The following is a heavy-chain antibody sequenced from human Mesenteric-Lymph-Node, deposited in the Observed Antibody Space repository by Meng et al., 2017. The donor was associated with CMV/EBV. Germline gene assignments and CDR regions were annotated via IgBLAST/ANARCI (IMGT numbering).Heavy chain of an antibody. J-gene: IGHJ5*02. CDR3: ARDREEWELSPLNWFDP. CDR1: YTCTSYY. Sequence: YTCTSYYMHWVRQAPGQGLEWMGIINPSGGSTSYAQKFQGRVTMTRDTSTSTVYMELSSLRSEDTAVYYCARDREEWELSPLNWFDPWGQGTLVTVSS. D-gene: IGHD1-26*01. CDR2: INPSGGST. V-gene: IGHV1-46*01.